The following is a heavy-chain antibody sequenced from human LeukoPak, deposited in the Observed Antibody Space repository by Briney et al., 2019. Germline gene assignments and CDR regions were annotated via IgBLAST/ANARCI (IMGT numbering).Heavy chain of an antibody. J-gene: IGHJ4*02. CDR2: IGPTGTDR. D-gene: IGHD1-14*01. Sequence: GGSLRLSCAASGFTFSSCGFNWVRQAPGKGLEWVSSIGPTGTDRYYADSVRGRFTISRDSAKNSMYLQMDSLRDEDTAVYYCATETIGRHYDYWGQGTLLTVSS. CDR3: ATETIGRHYDY. V-gene: IGHV3-21*01. CDR1: GFTFSSCG.